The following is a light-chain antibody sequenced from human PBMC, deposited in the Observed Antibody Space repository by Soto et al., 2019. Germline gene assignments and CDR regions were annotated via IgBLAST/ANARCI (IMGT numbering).Light chain of an antibody. J-gene: IGKJ1*01. CDR3: QQYGSSPQT. CDR2: GAS. Sequence: EIVLTQSPGTLSLPPGERATLSCRASQSVSSDYLAWYQQKPGQAPRLLIYGASSRATDIPDRFSGRGSGTDFTLPVASLEPEDFAVYYCQQYGSSPQTFGQGTTVEIK. CDR1: QSVSSDY. V-gene: IGKV3-20*01.